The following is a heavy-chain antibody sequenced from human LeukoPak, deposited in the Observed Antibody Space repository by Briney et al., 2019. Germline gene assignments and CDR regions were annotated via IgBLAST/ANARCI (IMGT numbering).Heavy chain of an antibody. V-gene: IGHV1-69*13. CDR2: IIPIFGTA. D-gene: IGHD6-13*01. CDR3: AILGPGIAAADKLMIFDY. J-gene: IGHJ4*02. CDR1: GGTFSSYA. Sequence: SVKVSCKASGGTFSSYAISWVRQAPGQGLEWMGGIIPIFGTANYAKKFQGRVTITADESTSTAYMELSSLRSEDTAVYYCAILGPGIAAADKLMIFDYWGQGTLVTVSS.